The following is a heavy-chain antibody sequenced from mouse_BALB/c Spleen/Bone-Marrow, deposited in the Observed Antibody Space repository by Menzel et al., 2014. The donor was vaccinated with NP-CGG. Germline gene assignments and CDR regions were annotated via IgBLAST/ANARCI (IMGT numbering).Heavy chain of an antibody. J-gene: IGHJ1*01. D-gene: IGHD1-1*01. CDR1: GFSLTAYG. CDR2: IWTNGNT. CDR3: ARAYYGPDVWYFDV. Sequence: QVQLQQSGPGLVAPSQSLSITCTVSGFSLTAYGVNWVRQPPGKGLEWLGMIWTNGNTDYNLAIKSRLSISEDNSKTQFFVEMTMLQTDDAAKYCCARAYYGPDVWYFDVWGAGTTVTVSS. V-gene: IGHV2-6-7*01.